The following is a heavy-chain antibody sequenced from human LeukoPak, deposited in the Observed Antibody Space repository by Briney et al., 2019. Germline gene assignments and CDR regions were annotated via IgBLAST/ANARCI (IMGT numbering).Heavy chain of an antibody. D-gene: IGHD3-10*01. CDR1: GYSISSGYC. V-gene: IGHV4-38-2*02. CDR2: IYPTGST. CDR3: ARGGYYGLGNDFRFDP. J-gene: IGHJ5*02. Sequence: SETLSLTCTVSGYSISSGYCWGWIRQPPGEGLEWIGNIYPTGSTYYNPSLKSRVTISVDTSKNQFSLKLSSVTAADTAVYYCARGGYYGLGNDFRFDPWGQGTLVTVSS.